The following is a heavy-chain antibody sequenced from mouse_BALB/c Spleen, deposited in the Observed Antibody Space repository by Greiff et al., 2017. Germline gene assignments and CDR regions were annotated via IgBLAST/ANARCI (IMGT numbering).Heavy chain of an antibody. V-gene: IGHV7-3*02. CDR1: GFTFTDYY. D-gene: IGHD2-2*01. CDR3: AREPYVYAHYYAMDY. CDR2: IRNKANGYTT. Sequence: DVKLQESGGGLVQPGGSLRLSCATSGFTFTDYYMSWVRQPPGKALEWLGFIRNKANGYTTEYSASVKGRFTISRDNSQSILYLQMNTLRAEDSATYYCAREPYVYAHYYAMDYWGQGTSVTVSS. J-gene: IGHJ4*01.